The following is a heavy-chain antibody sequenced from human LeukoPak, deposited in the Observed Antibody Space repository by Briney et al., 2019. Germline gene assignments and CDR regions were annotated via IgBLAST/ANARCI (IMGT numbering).Heavy chain of an antibody. CDR3: ARDGRPLDY. V-gene: IGHV3-7*03. J-gene: IGHJ4*02. Sequence: TGGSLRLSCAGSGITFSSYWMSWVRQAPGKGLEWVANIKQDGGEKYYVDSVKGRFTISRDNAKNSLYLQMNNLRVEDTAAYYCARDGRPLDYWGQGTLVTVSS. CDR1: GITFSSYW. CDR2: IKQDGGEK.